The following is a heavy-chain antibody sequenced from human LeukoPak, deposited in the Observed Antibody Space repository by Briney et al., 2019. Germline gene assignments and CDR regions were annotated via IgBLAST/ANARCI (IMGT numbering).Heavy chain of an antibody. CDR1: GFTFSDSY. CDR3: ARERGYCTNGVCYYREIDY. D-gene: IGHD2-8*01. V-gene: IGHV3-11*01. J-gene: IGHJ4*02. CDR2: ISSSGYSI. Sequence: GGSLRLSCAASGFTFSDSYMSWIRQAPGKGLEWVSYISSSGYSIYYADSVKGRFTISRDNAKNSLYLQMNSLRAEDTAVYYCARERGYCTNGVCYYREIDYWGQGTLVTVSS.